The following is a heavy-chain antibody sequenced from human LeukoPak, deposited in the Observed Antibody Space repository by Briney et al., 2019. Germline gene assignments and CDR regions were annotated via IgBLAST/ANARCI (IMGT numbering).Heavy chain of an antibody. V-gene: IGHV3-7*01. CDR3: ARDLFSTAGAYDY. CDR1: GFTFSSYW. CDR2: IKQDGREK. J-gene: IGHJ4*02. Sequence: GGSLRLSCAASGFTFSSYWMNWVRQAPGQGPEWVANIKQDGREKYYLDSVRGRFTISRDNAKNSLYLQMNILRAEDTAVYYCARDLFSTAGAYDYWGQGTLVIVSS. D-gene: IGHD1-26*01.